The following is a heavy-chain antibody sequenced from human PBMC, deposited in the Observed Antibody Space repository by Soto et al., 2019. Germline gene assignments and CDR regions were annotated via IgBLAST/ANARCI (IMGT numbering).Heavy chain of an antibody. Sequence: SETQSLTWTVYGGNFRGYDGSWIRQPPGKGLEWIGYIYYSGSTNYNPSLKSRVTISVDTSKNQFSLKLSSVTAADTAVYYCARAALNWFDPWGQRTLVTGSS. V-gene: IGHV4-59*01. CDR3: ARAALNWFDP. J-gene: IGHJ5*02. CDR2: IYYSGST. CDR1: GGNFRGYD.